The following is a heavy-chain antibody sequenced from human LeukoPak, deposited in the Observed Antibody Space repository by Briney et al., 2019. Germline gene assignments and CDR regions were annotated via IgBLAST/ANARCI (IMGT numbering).Heavy chain of an antibody. CDR3: TTRGGLGY. Sequence: GGSLRLSCAGSGFTFSGAWMSWVRQAPGQGLEWVGRIKNKVDGGTADYAAPAKGRFTISRDDAKNMAYLQMSSLKIEDTGVYYCTTRGGLGYWGQGTLVTVSS. CDR2: IKNKVDGGTA. V-gene: IGHV3-15*01. D-gene: IGHD3-10*01. J-gene: IGHJ4*02. CDR1: GFTFSGAW.